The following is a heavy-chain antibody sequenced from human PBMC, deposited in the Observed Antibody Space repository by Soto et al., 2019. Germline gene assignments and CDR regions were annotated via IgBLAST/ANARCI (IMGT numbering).Heavy chain of an antibody. D-gene: IGHD2-2*01. CDR3: ARAANCSSTTCFSQWFAP. CDR2: INTDNAKT. J-gene: IGHJ5*02. V-gene: IGHV1-3*04. Sequence: ASVKVSCKASGYNFTTYALHWVRQAHGQRLEWMGWINTDNAKTRYSEKFQDRVTLTRDTSAATAYMELSSLRSEDTAVYYCARAANCSSTTCFSQWFAPWGQGTLVTVSS. CDR1: GYNFTTYA.